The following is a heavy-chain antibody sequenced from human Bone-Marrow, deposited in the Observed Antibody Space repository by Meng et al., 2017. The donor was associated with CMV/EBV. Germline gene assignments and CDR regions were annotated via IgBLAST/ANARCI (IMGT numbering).Heavy chain of an antibody. Sequence: SETLSLTCTVSGGSISSSSYYWGWIRQPPGKGLEWIGSIYYSGSTYYNPSLKSRVTISVDTSKNQFSLKLSSVTAADTAVYYCVKYQLLLSYYGMAVWGQGTTVTVSS. V-gene: IGHV4-39*07. CDR2: IYYSGST. D-gene: IGHD2-2*01. CDR3: VKYQLLLSYYGMAV. CDR1: GGSISSSSYY. J-gene: IGHJ6*02.